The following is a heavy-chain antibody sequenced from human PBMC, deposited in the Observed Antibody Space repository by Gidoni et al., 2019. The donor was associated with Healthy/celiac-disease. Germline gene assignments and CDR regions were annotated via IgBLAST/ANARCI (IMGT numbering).Heavy chain of an antibody. Sequence: QVQLQQWGAGLLKPSETLSLTCAAYGGSFSGYYWSWIRQPPGKGLEWIGEINHSGSTNYNPSLKSRVTISVDTSKNQFSLKLSSVTAADTAVYYCARAKRSGHGPFDYWGQGTLVTVSS. J-gene: IGHJ4*02. D-gene: IGHD1-1*01. CDR1: GGSFSGYY. CDR3: ARAKRSGHGPFDY. V-gene: IGHV4-34*01. CDR2: INHSGST.